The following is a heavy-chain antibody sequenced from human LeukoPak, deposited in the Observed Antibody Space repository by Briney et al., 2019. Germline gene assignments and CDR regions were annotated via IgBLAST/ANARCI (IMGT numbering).Heavy chain of an antibody. V-gene: IGHV4-31*03. J-gene: IGHJ4*02. CDR1: GGSISSGGYY. D-gene: IGHD5-12*01. Sequence: PSETLSLTCTASGGSISSGGYYWSWIRQHPGKGLEWIGYIYYSGSTYYNPSLKSRVTISVDTSKNQFSLKLSSVTAADTAVYYCARDPTPYSGYDSGLDYWGQGTLVTVSS. CDR3: ARDPTPYSGYDSGLDY. CDR2: IYYSGST.